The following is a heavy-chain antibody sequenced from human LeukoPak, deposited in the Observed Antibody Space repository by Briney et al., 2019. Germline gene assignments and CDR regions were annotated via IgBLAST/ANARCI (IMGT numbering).Heavy chain of an antibody. CDR1: GGSISSHY. D-gene: IGHD3-10*01. Sequence: SETLSLTGNVSGGSISSHYWSWIRQPPGKGLEWIGYIYYSGSTNYNPSLKSRVTMSVDTSKNQFSLKLSSVTAADTAVYYCASVSYYGSGSDAFDIWGQGTLVTVSS. CDR3: ASVSYYGSGSDAFDI. V-gene: IGHV4-59*11. J-gene: IGHJ3*02. CDR2: IYYSGST.